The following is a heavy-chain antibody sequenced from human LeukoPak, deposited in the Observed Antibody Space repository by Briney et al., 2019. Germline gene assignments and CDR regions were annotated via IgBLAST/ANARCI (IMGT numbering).Heavy chain of an antibody. Sequence: GGSLRLSCAASGFTFSNAWMSWVRQAPGKGLEWVSVISGSGDNTYYADSVKGRFTISRDNSKTTLYLQMNSLRAEDTAVYYCAKDKMYSDFWSGHDAFDIWGQGTMVTVSS. CDR1: GFTFSNAW. J-gene: IGHJ3*02. CDR2: ISGSGDNT. CDR3: AKDKMYSDFWSGHDAFDI. V-gene: IGHV3-23*01. D-gene: IGHD3-3*01.